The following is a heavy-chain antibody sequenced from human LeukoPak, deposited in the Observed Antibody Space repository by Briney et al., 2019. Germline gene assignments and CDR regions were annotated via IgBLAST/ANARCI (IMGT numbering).Heavy chain of an antibody. V-gene: IGHV3-33*01. CDR1: GFTFSSYG. D-gene: IGHD3-22*01. CDR2: IWYDGSNK. CDR3: ARDDDYYDSSGYFDY. J-gene: IGHJ4*02. Sequence: GRSLRLSRAASGFTFSSYGMHWVRQAPGKGLEWVAVIWYDGSNKYYADSVKGRFTISRDNAKNSLYLQMNSLRAEDTAVYYCARDDDYYDSSGYFDYWGQGTLVTVSS.